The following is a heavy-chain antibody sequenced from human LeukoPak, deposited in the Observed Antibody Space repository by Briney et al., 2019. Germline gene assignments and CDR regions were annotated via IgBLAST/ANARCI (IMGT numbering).Heavy chain of an antibody. CDR2: IYYSGST. V-gene: IGHV4-39*07. D-gene: IGHD3-22*01. J-gene: IGHJ5*02. CDR1: GGSISSSSYY. Sequence: PSETLSLTCTVSGGSISSSSYYWGWLHQPPGKGLEWIGSIYYSGSTYYNPSLKSRVTISVDTSKNQFSLKLSSVTAADTAVYYCARDGYYDSSGYYHNRRNWFDPWGQGTLVTVSS. CDR3: ARDGYYDSSGYYHNRRNWFDP.